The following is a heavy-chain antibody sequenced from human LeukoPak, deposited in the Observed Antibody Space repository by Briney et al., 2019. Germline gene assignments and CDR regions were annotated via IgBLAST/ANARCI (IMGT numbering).Heavy chain of an antibody. CDR1: GGSISSSSYY. Sequence: SETLSLTCTVSGGSISSSSYYWGWIRQPPGKGLEWIGEINHSGSTNYNPSLKSRVTISVDTSKNQFSLKLSSVTAADTAVYYCARGVTTVRPYYFDYWGQGTLVTVSS. CDR2: INHSGST. D-gene: IGHD4-11*01. J-gene: IGHJ4*02. V-gene: IGHV4-39*07. CDR3: ARGVTTVRPYYFDY.